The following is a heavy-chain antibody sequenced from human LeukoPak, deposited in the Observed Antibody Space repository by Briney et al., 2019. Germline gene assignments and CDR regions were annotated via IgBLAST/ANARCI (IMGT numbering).Heavy chain of an antibody. CDR2: ISWNSGSV. V-gene: IGHV3-9*01. D-gene: IGHD3-10*01. CDR1: GFTFSSYS. Sequence: GGSLRLSCAASGFTFSSYSMNWVRQAPGKGLEWVSGISWNSGSVGYADSVKGRFTISRDNAKNFLYLQMNSLRVEDTALYYCAAGPGSFGYWGQGTLVTVSS. CDR3: AAGPGSFGY. J-gene: IGHJ4*02.